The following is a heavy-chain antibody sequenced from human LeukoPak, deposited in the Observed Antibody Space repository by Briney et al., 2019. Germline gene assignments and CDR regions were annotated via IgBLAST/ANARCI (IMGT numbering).Heavy chain of an antibody. J-gene: IGHJ4*02. CDR2: INPDSGGT. Sequence: AAVKVSCKASGYTFTGSYMHWVRQAPGQGLEWVGWINPDSGGTNYAQKFQGRVTMTRDTSISTAYMELSRLRSDDTAVYYCARVYDIFGSGSHSDFWGEGTLVTVSS. V-gene: IGHV1-2*02. CDR1: GYTFTGSY. D-gene: IGHD3-10*01. CDR3: ARVYDIFGSGSHSDF.